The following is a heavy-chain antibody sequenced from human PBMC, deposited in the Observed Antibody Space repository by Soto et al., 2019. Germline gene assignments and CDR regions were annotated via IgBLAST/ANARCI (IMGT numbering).Heavy chain of an antibody. CDR2: TYYRSKWYN. V-gene: IGHV6-1*01. Sequence: SQTLSLTCAISGDSVSSNSAAWNRIRQSPSRGLEWLGRTYYRSKWYNDYAVSVKSRITINPDTSKNQFSLQLNSVTPEDTAVYYCASQIFGVVTAFDYWGQGTLVTVSS. J-gene: IGHJ4*02. CDR3: ASQIFGVVTAFDY. D-gene: IGHD3-3*01. CDR1: GDSVSSNSAA.